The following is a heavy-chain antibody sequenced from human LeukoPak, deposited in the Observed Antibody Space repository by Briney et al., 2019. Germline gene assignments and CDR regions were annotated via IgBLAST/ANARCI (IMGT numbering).Heavy chain of an antibody. D-gene: IGHD2-2*01. J-gene: IGHJ3*01. CDR1: GFTFSSNW. Sequence: GGSLRLSCAASGFTFSSNWMHWVRQAPGKGLVWISQVNGDGSSTNYADSVKGRFTISRDNAKNTLYLQMNSLRAEDTGVYYCTRTEYCSPTSCKYATFWGQGTLVTVSS. CDR3: TRTEYCSPTSCKYATF. V-gene: IGHV3-74*01. CDR2: VNGDGSST.